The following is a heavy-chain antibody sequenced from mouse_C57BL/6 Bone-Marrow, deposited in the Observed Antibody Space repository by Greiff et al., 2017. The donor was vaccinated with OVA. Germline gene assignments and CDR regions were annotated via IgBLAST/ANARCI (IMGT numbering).Heavy chain of an antibody. Sequence: EVQLVESGGGLVKPGGSLKLSCAASGFTFSSYAMSWVRQTPEKRLEWVATISDGGSYTYYPDNVKGRFTISRDNAKNNLYLQMSHLKSEDTAMYYCARERESLLLRGGNYYFDYWGQGTTLTVSS. CDR2: ISDGGSYT. J-gene: IGHJ2*01. CDR3: ARERESLLLRGGNYYFDY. D-gene: IGHD1-1*01. CDR1: GFTFSSYA. V-gene: IGHV5-4*01.